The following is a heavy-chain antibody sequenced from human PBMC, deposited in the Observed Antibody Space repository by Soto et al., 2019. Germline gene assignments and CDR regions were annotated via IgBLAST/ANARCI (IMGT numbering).Heavy chain of an antibody. CDR1: GYTFTSYA. V-gene: IGHV1-3*01. J-gene: IGHJ6*03. CDR2: INAGNGNT. CDR3: ARDRIAAAYYYYYYMDV. Sequence: ASVKVSCKASGYTFTSYAMHWVRQAPGQRLEWMGWINAGNGNTKYSQKFQGRVTITRDTSASTAYMELSSLRSEDTAVYYCARDRIAAAYYYYYYMDVWGKGTTVTVSS. D-gene: IGHD6-13*01.